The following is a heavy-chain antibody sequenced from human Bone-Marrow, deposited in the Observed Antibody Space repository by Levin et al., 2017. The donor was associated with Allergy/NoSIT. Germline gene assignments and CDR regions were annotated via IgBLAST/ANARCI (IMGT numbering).Heavy chain of an antibody. CDR2: INHSGST. J-gene: IGHJ4*02. Sequence: SETLSLTCAVYGGSFSGYYWSWIRQPPGKGLEWIGEINHSGSTNYNPSLKSRVTISVDTSKNQFSLKLSSVTAADTAVYYCASLGGKRSGRYGGNDYWGQGTLVTVSS. CDR1: GGSFSGYY. CDR3: ASLGGKRSGRYGGNDY. D-gene: IGHD4-23*01. V-gene: IGHV4-34*01.